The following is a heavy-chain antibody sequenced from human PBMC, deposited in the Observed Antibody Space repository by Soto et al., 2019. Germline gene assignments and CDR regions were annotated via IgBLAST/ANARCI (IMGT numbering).Heavy chain of an antibody. V-gene: IGHV1-69*06. CDR1: GGTFSSYA. CDR2: IIPIFGTA. Sequence: SVKVSCKASGGTFSSYAISWVRQAPGQGLEWMGGIIPIFGTANYAQKFQGRVTITADKSTSTAYMELSSLRSEDTAVYYCARGLAVAGTPVLYYYYYYGMDVWGQGTTVTVS. D-gene: IGHD6-19*01. J-gene: IGHJ6*02. CDR3: ARGLAVAGTPVLYYYYYYGMDV.